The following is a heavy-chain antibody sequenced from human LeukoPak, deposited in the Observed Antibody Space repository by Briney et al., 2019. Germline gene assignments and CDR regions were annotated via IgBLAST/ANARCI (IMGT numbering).Heavy chain of an antibody. D-gene: IGHD1-26*01. Sequence: GESLKISCKGSGYTFTNYWIGWVRQMPGKGLEWMGRIDPSDSYTNYSPSFQGHVTISADKSISTAYLQWSSLKASDTAMYYCARQAGSYYVNWGQGTLVTVSS. CDR3: ARQAGSYYVN. CDR1: GYTFTNYW. CDR2: IDPSDSYT. J-gene: IGHJ4*02. V-gene: IGHV5-10-1*01.